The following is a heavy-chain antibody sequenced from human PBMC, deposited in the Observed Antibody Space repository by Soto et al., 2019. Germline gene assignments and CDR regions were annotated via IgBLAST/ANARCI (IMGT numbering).Heavy chain of an antibody. D-gene: IGHD1-26*01. J-gene: IGHJ4*02. V-gene: IGHV3-74*01. CDR3: ERDSKIGRVGVLDY. CDR2: INSDGSST. CDR1: GFTFSTSW. Sequence: LRLSCAASGFTFSTSWMHWVRQVPGKGLVCVSRINSDGSSTSYADSVKGRFTISRDNAKNTLYLQMHSLRVEDTDVYYCERDSKIGRVGVLDYWGQGALVTVSS.